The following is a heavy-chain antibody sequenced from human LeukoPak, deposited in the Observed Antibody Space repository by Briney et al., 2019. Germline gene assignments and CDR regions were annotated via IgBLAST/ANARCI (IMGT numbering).Heavy chain of an antibody. CDR2: IKPDGSEE. CDR1: GFTFGNYW. V-gene: IGHV3-7*01. D-gene: IGHD6-13*01. CDR3: AINTVSAAGDS. Sequence: GGSLRLSCAASGFTFGNYWMTWVRQAPGKGLEWVANIKPDGSEEYYVDSVKGRFTISRDNARTLLCLQMAGLRAEDTAIYYCAINTVSAAGDSWGQGTLVTVSS. J-gene: IGHJ4*02.